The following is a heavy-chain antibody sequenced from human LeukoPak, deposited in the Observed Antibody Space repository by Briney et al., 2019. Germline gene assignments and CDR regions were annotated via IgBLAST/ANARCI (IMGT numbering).Heavy chain of an antibody. CDR2: ISGSSGYI. V-gene: IGHV3-21*01. CDR1: GFTFDDYN. Sequence: GGSLRLSCAASGFTFDDYNMNWVRQAPGKGLEWVSSISGSSGYIYYADSVKGRFTISSDNAKKSLYLQMNSLRAEDTAVYYCASKRGSSNWRWGQGTTVTVSS. CDR3: ASKRGSSNWR. D-gene: IGHD6-13*01. J-gene: IGHJ6*02.